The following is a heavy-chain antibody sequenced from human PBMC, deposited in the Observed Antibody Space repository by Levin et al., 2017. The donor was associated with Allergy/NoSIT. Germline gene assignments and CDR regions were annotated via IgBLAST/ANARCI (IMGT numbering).Heavy chain of an antibody. Sequence: LSLTCAASGFTFSSYAMSWVRQAPGKGLEWVSAISGSGGSTYYADSVKGRFTISRDNSKNTLYLQMNSLRAEDTAVYYCAKPSRPKTTWEAFDIWGQGTMVTVSS. J-gene: IGHJ3*02. D-gene: IGHD4-17*01. V-gene: IGHV3-23*01. CDR1: GFTFSSYA. CDR3: AKPSRPKTTWEAFDI. CDR2: ISGSGGST.